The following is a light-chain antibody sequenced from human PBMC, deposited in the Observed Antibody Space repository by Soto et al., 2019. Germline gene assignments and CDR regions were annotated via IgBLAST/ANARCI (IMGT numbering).Light chain of an antibody. CDR1: QTIRKS. CDR3: QQLNSYPVT. CDR2: AAS. Sequence: DIQMTQSPSSLSASVGDTISITCRSFQTIRKSLNWYQQKPGKAPKLLIYAASTLQSGVPSRFSGSGSGTEFTLTISSLQPEDFATYYCQQLNSYPVTFGQGTRLEIK. J-gene: IGKJ5*01. V-gene: IGKV1-9*01.